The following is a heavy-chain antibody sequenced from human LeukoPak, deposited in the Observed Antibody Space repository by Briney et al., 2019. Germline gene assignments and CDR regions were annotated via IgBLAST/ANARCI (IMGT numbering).Heavy chain of an antibody. D-gene: IGHD3-3*01. CDR3: AKEAYYNFWSGGSDY. CDR1: GFTFSSYG. V-gene: IGHV3-30*18. CDR2: ISYDGSNK. Sequence: GRSLRLSCAASGFTFSSYGMHWVRQAPGKGLEWVAVISYDGSNKYYADSVKGRFTISRDNSKNTLYLQMNSLRAEDTAVYYCAKEAYYNFWSGGSDYWGQGTLVTVSS. J-gene: IGHJ4*02.